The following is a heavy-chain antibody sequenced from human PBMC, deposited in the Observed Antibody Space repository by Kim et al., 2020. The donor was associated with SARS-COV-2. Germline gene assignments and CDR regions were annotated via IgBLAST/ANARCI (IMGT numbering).Heavy chain of an antibody. CDR2: T. Sequence: TSYEDSETGRSTISRDNAKNTLYLQVTGLRAEDTAVYYCARDGGATGFDYWGQGTLVTVSS. CDR3: ARDGGATGFDY. V-gene: IGHV3-74*01. D-gene: IGHD1-26*01. J-gene: IGHJ4*02.